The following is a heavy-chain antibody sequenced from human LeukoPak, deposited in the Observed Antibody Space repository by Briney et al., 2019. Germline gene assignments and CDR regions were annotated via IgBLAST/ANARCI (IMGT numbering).Heavy chain of an antibody. V-gene: IGHV4-61*02. D-gene: IGHD4-17*01. CDR1: GGSISSGSYY. J-gene: IGHJ6*03. CDR2: IYTSGST. CDR3: ARATGGDYVGYYYYYMDV. Sequence: PSETLSLTCTVSGGSISSGSYYWSWIRQPAGKGLEWIGRIYTSGSTNYNPSLKSRVTISVDTSKNQFSLKLSSVTAADTAVYYCARATGGDYVGYYYYYMDVWGKGTTVTISS.